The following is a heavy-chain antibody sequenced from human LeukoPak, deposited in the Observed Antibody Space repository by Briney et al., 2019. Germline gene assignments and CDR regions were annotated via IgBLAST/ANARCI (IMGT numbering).Heavy chain of an antibody. CDR2: ISYDGSNK. V-gene: IGHV3-30*18. Sequence: GGSLRLSCAASGFTFSSYGMHWVRQAPGKGLEWVAVISYDGSNKYYADSVKGRFTISRDNSKNTLYLQMNSLRAEDTAVYYCAKDWASYYYGSGSYSIRMSMDVWGQGTTVTVSS. CDR3: AKDWASYYYGSGSYSIRMSMDV. D-gene: IGHD3-10*01. J-gene: IGHJ6*02. CDR1: GFTFSSYG.